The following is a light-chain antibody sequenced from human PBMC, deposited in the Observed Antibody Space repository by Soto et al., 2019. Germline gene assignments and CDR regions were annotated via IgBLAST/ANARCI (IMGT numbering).Light chain of an antibody. V-gene: IGKV3-15*01. CDR2: GAS. CDR3: HPSYNQPT. J-gene: IGKJ1*01. Sequence: EIVMTQSPATLSVSPGERATLSCRASQSVSSNLAWYQQKPGQAPRFLIYGASTRATGIPARFSVSGSGTDITPAISSIQYEAFAVCYCHPSYNQPTFDQGPKVEI. CDR1: QSVSSN.